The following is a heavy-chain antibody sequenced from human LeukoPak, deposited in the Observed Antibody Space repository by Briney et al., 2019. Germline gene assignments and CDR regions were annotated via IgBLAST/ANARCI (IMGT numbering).Heavy chain of an antibody. CDR2: IKPKTDGGTT. CDR1: GFTFSNAY. V-gene: IGHV3-15*07. J-gene: IGHJ4*02. Sequence: PGGSLRLSCAASGFTFSNAYMNWVRQAPGKGLEWVGRIKPKTDGGTTDYAAPVKGRFTISRDDSKNTLYLQMNSLKTEDTAVYYCTTLNYWGQGTLVTVSS. CDR3: TTLNY.